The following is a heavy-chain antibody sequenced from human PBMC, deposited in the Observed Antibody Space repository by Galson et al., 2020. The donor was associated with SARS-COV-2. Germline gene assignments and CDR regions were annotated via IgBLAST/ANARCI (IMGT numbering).Heavy chain of an antibody. V-gene: IGHV4-31*03. D-gene: IGHD3-16*01. CDR2: IYYSGST. CDR1: GGSISSGGYY. CDR3: ARDILEENYVSGGYNHYFDY. Sequence: SETLSLTCTVSGGSISSGGYYWSWIRQHPGKGLEWIGYIYYSGSTYYNPSLKSRVTISVDTSKNQFSLKLSSVTAADTAVYYCARDILEENYVSGGYNHYFDYWGQGTLVTVSS. J-gene: IGHJ4*02.